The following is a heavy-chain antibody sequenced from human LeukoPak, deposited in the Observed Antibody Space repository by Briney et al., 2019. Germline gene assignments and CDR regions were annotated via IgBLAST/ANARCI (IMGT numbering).Heavy chain of an antibody. D-gene: IGHD5-18*01. CDR2: ISRGGNTM. CDR3: ARNTGYSYGYFDY. V-gene: IGHV3-48*03. CDR1: GFTFSDNE. Sequence: GGSLRLSCAASGFTFSDNEMNWVRQAPGKGLEWVSYISRGGNTMYYSDSVKGRFTISRDTAKNSLYLQMSSLRAEDTAFYYCARNTGYSYGYFDYWGQGTLVTVSS. J-gene: IGHJ4*02.